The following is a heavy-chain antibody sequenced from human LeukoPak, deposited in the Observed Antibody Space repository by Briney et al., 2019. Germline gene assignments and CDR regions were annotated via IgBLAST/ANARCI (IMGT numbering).Heavy chain of an antibody. CDR1: GFTFSSYS. CDR2: ISSGSSYI. Sequence: GGSLRLSCAASGFTFSSYSMNWVRQAPGKGLEWVSSISSGSSYIYYADSVKGRFTISRDNAKNSLYLQMNSLRAEDTAVYYCARGSTLVLLTSWGQGTLVTVSS. D-gene: IGHD3-10*01. CDR3: ARGSTLVLLTS. J-gene: IGHJ5*02. V-gene: IGHV3-21*01.